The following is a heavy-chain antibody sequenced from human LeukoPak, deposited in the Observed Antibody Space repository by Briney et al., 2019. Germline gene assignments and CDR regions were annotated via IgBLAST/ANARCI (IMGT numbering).Heavy chain of an antibody. Sequence: ASVKVSCKVSGYTLTELSMHWVRQAPGKGLEWMGGFDPEDGETIYAQKFQGRVTMTEDTSTDTAYMKLSSLRSEDTAVYYCARGRIYYGSGVRDYCYYGMDVWGQGTTVTVSS. CDR1: GYTLTELS. J-gene: IGHJ6*02. CDR3: ARGRIYYGSGVRDYCYYGMDV. V-gene: IGHV1-24*01. D-gene: IGHD3-10*01. CDR2: FDPEDGET.